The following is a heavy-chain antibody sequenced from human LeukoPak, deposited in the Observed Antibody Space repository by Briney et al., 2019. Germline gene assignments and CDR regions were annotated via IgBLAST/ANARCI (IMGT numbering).Heavy chain of an antibody. Sequence: GGSLRLSCAASGFTFSSYAMSWVRQAPGKGLEWVSVIYSGGSTYYADSVKGRFTISRDNSKNTLYLQMSSLRAEDTAVYYCARPMYYYDSSGYLTWGQGTLVTVSS. CDR2: IYSGGST. D-gene: IGHD3-22*01. CDR1: GFTFSSYA. CDR3: ARPMYYYDSSGYLT. V-gene: IGHV3-66*04. J-gene: IGHJ5*02.